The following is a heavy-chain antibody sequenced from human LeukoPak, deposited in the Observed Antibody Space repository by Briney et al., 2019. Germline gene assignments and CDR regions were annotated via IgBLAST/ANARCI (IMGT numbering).Heavy chain of an antibody. CDR3: ARGLENWNVYIFDY. D-gene: IGHD1-1*01. Sequence: SETLSLTFTVSGGSIISGTYSGRWIRQPAGKGLEWTVRIYTSGSTNYNSSLNSRVTISVDTSKNQFSLRLISVTAGDPAVYYCARGLENWNVYIFDYWGQGTLVTVSS. J-gene: IGHJ4*02. CDR2: IYTSGST. CDR1: GGSIISGTYS. V-gene: IGHV4-61*02.